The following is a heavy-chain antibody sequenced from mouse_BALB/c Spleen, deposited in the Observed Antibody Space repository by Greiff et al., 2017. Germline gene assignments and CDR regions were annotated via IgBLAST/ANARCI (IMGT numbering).Heavy chain of an antibody. CDR1: GFTFSDYY. J-gene: IGHJ4*01. V-gene: IGHV5-4*02. Sequence: EVKLVESGGGLVKPGGSLKLSCAASGFTFSDYYMYWVRQTPEKRLEWVATISDGGSYTYYPDSVKGRFTISRDNAKNNLYLQMGSLKSEDTAMYYCARGECYVSSPLAMGYWGQGTSVTVSS. D-gene: IGHD1-1*01. CDR3: ARGECYVSSPLAMGY. CDR2: ISDGGSYT.